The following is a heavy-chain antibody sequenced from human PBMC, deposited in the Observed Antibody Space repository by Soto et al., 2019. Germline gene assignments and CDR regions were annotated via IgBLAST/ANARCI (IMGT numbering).Heavy chain of an antibody. D-gene: IGHD2-2*01. Sequence: SETLSLTCAVYGGSLSGYYWRWIRQSPGKGLEWIGEIDHSGSTNYNPPLQSRVTTSVDTSKKQFSLKLSAVTAADTAVYYCATDSTSGYYAMDVWGQGTTVTVSS. CDR2: IDHSGST. J-gene: IGHJ6*02. V-gene: IGHV4-34*01. CDR3: ATDSTSGYYAMDV. CDR1: GGSLSGYY.